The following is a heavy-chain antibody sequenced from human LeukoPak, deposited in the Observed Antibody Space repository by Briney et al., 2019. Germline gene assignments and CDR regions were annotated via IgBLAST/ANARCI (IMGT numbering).Heavy chain of an antibody. V-gene: IGHV3-66*01. CDR3: ARGNSVGDY. J-gene: IGHJ4*02. Sequence: PGGSLRLSCAASGFTVSSNYMSWVRQAPGKGLEWVSIIYSGGATFYAESVKDRFTISRDNSKNTLYLQMNSLRAEDTAVYYCARGNSVGDYWGQGTLVTVSS. D-gene: IGHD1-7*01. CDR2: IYSGGAT. CDR1: GFTVSSNY.